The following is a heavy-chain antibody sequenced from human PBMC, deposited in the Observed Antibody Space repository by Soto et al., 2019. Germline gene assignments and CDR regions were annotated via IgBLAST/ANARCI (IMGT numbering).Heavy chain of an antibody. V-gene: IGHV3-7*03. D-gene: IGHD2-21*02. CDR3: ARDQLILPAHDFFYGSDV. J-gene: IGHJ6*02. Sequence: DVQLVESGGAVVQPGESLRLSCEVSGFTFSMYSMTWVRQAPGKGLEWVAKIPQEGGDGHYADSVKGRFTISRDNAKNSVGLQTNNLRAADTAVYYCARDQLILPAHDFFYGSDVWGQGATVTVS. CDR2: IPQEGGDG. CDR1: GFTFSMYS.